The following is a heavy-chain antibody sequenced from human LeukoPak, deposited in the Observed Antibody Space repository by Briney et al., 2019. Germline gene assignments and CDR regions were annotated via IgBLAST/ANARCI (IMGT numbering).Heavy chain of an antibody. Sequence: PSETLSLTCTVSGGSISSSNYYWGWIRQPPGRGLEWIGSFYYSGSTYYNPSLRSRVTISVDTSKNQFSLKLSSVTAADTAVYYCARGKSEDFLAFDIWGQGTMVTVSS. CDR1: GGSISSSNYY. D-gene: IGHD2/OR15-2a*01. V-gene: IGHV4-39*01. CDR3: ARGKSEDFLAFDI. CDR2: FYYSGST. J-gene: IGHJ3*02.